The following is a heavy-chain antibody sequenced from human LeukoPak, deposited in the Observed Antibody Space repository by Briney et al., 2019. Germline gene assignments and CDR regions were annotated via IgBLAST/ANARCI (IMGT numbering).Heavy chain of an antibody. V-gene: IGHV3-23*01. CDR1: GFTFSSYA. CDR3: AKELDVVVVAATQVYYYGMDV. Sequence: GGSLRLSCPASGFTFSSYAMSWVRQAPGKGLEWVSAISGSGGSSYYAGSVKGRLTISRDNSKNTLYLQMNSLRAEDTAVYYCAKELDVVVVAATQVYYYGMDVWGQGTTVTVSS. D-gene: IGHD2-15*01. CDR2: ISGSGGSS. J-gene: IGHJ6*02.